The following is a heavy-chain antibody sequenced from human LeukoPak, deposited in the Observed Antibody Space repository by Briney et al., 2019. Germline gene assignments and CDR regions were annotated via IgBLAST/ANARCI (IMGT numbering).Heavy chain of an antibody. J-gene: IGHJ3*02. CDR2: FGGITGKT. CDR1: GLTFSPYA. Sequence: GGSLRLSCAAFGLTFSPYAVSWVRRAPGKGLEWISGFGGITGKTYYADSVKGRFTISTDNSKNTLYLQMNSLRAEDTALYYCAERSGGNSGAFDIWGQGTMVTVSS. V-gene: IGHV3-23*01. CDR3: AERSGGNSGAFDI. D-gene: IGHD2-8*02.